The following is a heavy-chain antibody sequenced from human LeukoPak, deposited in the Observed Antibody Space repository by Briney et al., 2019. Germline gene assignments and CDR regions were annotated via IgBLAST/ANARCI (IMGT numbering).Heavy chain of an antibody. J-gene: IGHJ4*02. Sequence: SETLSLTCAVYGGSFSGYYWSWIRQPPGKGLEWIGEINHSGSTNYNPSLKSRVTMSVDTSKNQFSLKLSSVTAADTAVYYCARASAASAGGKNFDYWGQGTLSPSPQ. CDR3: ARASAASAGGKNFDY. CDR2: INHSGST. CDR1: GGSFSGYY. V-gene: IGHV4-34*01. D-gene: IGHD3-16*01.